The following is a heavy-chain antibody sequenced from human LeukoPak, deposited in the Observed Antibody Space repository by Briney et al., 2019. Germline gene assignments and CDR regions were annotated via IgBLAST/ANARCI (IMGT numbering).Heavy chain of an antibody. V-gene: IGHV3-21*01. CDR2: ITSSSSYI. CDR1: GFTFSSYS. CDR3: ARDLLYYDSNGGDY. Sequence: PGGSLRLSCAASGFTFSSYSMNWVRQAPGKGLEWVSSITSSSSYIYYADSVKGRFTISRDNAKNSLFLQMNSLRAEDAAVYYCARDLLYYDSNGGDYWGQGTLVTVSS. J-gene: IGHJ4*02. D-gene: IGHD3-22*01.